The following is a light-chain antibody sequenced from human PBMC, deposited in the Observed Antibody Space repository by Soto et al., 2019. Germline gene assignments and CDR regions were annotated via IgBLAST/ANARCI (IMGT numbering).Light chain of an antibody. J-gene: IGKJ1*01. V-gene: IGKV3-20*01. CDR2: GTS. CDR3: QQYGRSPRT. CDR1: QSVSSGY. Sequence: DIVLTQSPGTLSLSPGGRATLSCRASQSVSSGYLAWYQQKPGQAPRLLIHGTSSRAAGIPDRFSGSGSGTDFTLTISRLEPEDFAVYFCQQYGRSPRTFGQGTKVEI.